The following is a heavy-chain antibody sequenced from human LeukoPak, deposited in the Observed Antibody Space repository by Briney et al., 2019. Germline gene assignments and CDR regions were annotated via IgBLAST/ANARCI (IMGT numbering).Heavy chain of an antibody. J-gene: IGHJ4*02. CDR2: INPPGGGT. Sequence: ASVKVSCEASGYTFTGYYIHWVRQAPGQGLEWMGSINPPGGGTNYAQQFQGRVTMTRDTSITTAYMELSRLTSDDTAVYFCASEATGDLSFDHWGQGTLVTVPS. V-gene: IGHV1-2*02. CDR1: GYTFTGYY. CDR3: ASEATGDLSFDH. D-gene: IGHD3-10*01.